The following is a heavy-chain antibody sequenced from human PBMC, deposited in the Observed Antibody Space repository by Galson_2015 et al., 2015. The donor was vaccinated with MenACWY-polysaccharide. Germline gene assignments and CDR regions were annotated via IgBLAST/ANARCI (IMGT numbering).Heavy chain of an antibody. CDR3: ARTRSINSSIGRWRDP. D-gene: IGHD4-23*01. V-gene: IGHV3-48*02. J-gene: IGHJ5*02. CDR2: ISLSGDTK. Sequence: SLRLSCAASGFPFGSYYMNWVRQAPGKGLEWVSYISLSGDTKYYAASAEGRFTISRDNVKNSLYLQINNLRDEDTAVYYCARTRSINSSIGRWRDPWGQGTVVSVSS. CDR1: GFPFGSYY.